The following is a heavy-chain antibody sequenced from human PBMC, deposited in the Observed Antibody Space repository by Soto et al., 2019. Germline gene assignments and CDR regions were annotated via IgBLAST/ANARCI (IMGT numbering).Heavy chain of an antibody. V-gene: IGHV4-31*03. CDR2: IYYSGST. CDR3: ARQVTTYYYDSSGYYYFDY. CDR1: GGSISSGGYY. Sequence: SETLSLTCTVSGGSISSGGYYWSWIRQHPGKGLEWIGYIYYSGSTYYNPSLKSRVTISVDTSKNQFSLKLSSVTAADTAVYCCARQVTTYYYDSSGYYYFDYWGQGTLVTVSS. J-gene: IGHJ4*02. D-gene: IGHD3-22*01.